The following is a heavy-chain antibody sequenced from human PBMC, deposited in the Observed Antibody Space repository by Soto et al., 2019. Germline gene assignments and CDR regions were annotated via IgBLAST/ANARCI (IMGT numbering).Heavy chain of an antibody. Sequence: QVQLVQSGAEVKKPGASVKVSCKASGYTFTSYDINWVRQATGQGLEWMGWMNPNSGNTGYAQKFKGRVTMTRNTSISTAYMELSSLRSEDTAVYYCARGYDSSGWYYYYYGMDVWGQGTTVTVSS. V-gene: IGHV1-8*01. CDR2: MNPNSGNT. J-gene: IGHJ6*02. CDR1: GYTFTSYD. CDR3: ARGYDSSGWYYYYYGMDV. D-gene: IGHD6-19*01.